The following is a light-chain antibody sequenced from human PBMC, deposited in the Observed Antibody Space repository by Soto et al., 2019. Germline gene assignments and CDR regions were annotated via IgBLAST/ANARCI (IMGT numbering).Light chain of an antibody. CDR1: SSDVGGYNY. J-gene: IGLJ1*01. V-gene: IGLV2-14*01. CDR3: TSYTSSNTYV. CDR2: EVS. Sequence: QSVRTQPASVSGSPGQSITISCTGTSSDVGGYNYVSWYQQHPGKAPKLIIYEVSNRPSGVSNRFSGSKSGNTASLTISGLQAEDDTDYYCTSYTSSNTYVFGTGTKVTVL.